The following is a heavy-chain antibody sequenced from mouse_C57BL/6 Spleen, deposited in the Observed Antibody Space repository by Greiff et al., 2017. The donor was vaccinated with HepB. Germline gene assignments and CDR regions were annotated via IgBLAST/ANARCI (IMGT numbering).Heavy chain of an antibody. CDR1: GYTFTSYW. J-gene: IGHJ4*01. CDR3: ARPLLLRGSPYYYAMDY. CDR2: IHPNSGST. V-gene: IGHV1-64*01. D-gene: IGHD1-1*01. Sequence: QVQLQQPGAELVKPGASVKLSCKASGYTFTSYWMHWVKQRPGQGLEWIGMIHPNSGSTNYNEKFKSKATLTVDKSSSTAYMQLSSLTSEDSAVYYCARPLLLRGSPYYYAMDYWGQGTSVTVSS.